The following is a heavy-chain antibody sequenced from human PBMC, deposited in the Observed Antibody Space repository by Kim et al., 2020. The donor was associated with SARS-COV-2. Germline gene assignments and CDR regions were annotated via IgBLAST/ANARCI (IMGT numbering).Heavy chain of an antibody. CDR3: ARDVRGTRAFDV. CDR2: T. J-gene: IGHJ3*01. D-gene: IGHD1-1*01. V-gene: IGHV3-53*01. Sequence: TYYADSVKGRFPIPRDNSKNTLDLQMNSLRAEDTAVYSCARDVRGTRAFDVWGQGTLVAVSS.